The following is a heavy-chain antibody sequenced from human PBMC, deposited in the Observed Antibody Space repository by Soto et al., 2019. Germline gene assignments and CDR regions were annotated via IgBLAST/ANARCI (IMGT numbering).Heavy chain of an antibody. D-gene: IGHD3-16*01. Sequence: PGGSLRLSCAASGFTVSRNHMRWVRQAPGKGLEWVSLIYSGGSTYYADSVKGRFTFSRDNSQNTLYLQMNSLRAEDTAVYYCAGPGEQHRYWGQGTLVTVSS. CDR1: GFTVSRNH. CDR2: IYSGGST. V-gene: IGHV3-66*01. J-gene: IGHJ4*02. CDR3: AGPGEQHRY.